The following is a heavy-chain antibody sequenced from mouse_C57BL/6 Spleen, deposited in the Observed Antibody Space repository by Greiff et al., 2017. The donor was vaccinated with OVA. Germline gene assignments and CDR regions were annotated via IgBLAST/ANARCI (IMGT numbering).Heavy chain of an antibody. CDR3: ARSYYYGSIDY. Sequence: VQLKESGGGLVQPGGSLSLSCAASGFTFTDYYMSWVRQPPGKALEWLGFIRNKANGYTTEYSESVKGRFTISRDNSHSILYLQMNALRAEDSATYYCARSYYYGSIDYWGQGTTLTVSS. CDR2: IRNKANGYTT. CDR1: GFTFTDYY. D-gene: IGHD1-1*01. V-gene: IGHV7-3*01. J-gene: IGHJ2*01.